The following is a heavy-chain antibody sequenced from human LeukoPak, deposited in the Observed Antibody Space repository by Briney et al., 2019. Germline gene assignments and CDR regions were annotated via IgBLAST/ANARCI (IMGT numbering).Heavy chain of an antibody. J-gene: IGHJ4*02. Sequence: SQTLSLTCTVSGGSISSGDYYWSWIRQPPGKGLEWIGYIYYSGSTYYNPSLKSRVTTSVDTSKNQFSLKLSSVTAADTAVYYCARESEKRLAVDYWGQGTLVTVSS. CDR2: IYYSGST. V-gene: IGHV4-30-4*01. CDR3: ARESEKRLAVDY. D-gene: IGHD6-19*01. CDR1: GGSISSGDYY.